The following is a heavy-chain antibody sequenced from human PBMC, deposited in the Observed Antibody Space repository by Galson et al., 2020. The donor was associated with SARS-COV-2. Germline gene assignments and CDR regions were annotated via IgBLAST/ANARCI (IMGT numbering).Heavy chain of an antibody. J-gene: IGHJ4*02. CDR3: ARGVTIDY. CDR1: GFTFSSYS. V-gene: IGHV3-21*01. Sequence: RGKIGESLKISCAASGFTFSSYSMNWVRQAPGKGLEWVSSISSSSSYIYYADSVKGRFTISRDNAKNSLYLQMNSLRAEDTAVYYCARGVTIDYWGQGTLVTVSS. CDR2: ISSSSSYI.